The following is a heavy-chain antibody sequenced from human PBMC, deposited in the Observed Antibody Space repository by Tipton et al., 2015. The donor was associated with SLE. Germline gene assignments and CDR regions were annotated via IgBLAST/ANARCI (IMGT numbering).Heavy chain of an antibody. CDR2: IYSDGSST. CDR3: GTTSTDYGMDV. J-gene: IGHJ6*02. D-gene: IGHD2-8*02. Sequence: SLRLSCAASGFSFNNYWMHWVRQAPGKGPVWVSRIYSDGSSTKYADSVKGRFTISRDNAKNMLYLQMNSLRAEDTAVYYCGTTSTDYGMDVWGQGTTVTVSS. V-gene: IGHV3-74*03. CDR1: GFSFNNYW.